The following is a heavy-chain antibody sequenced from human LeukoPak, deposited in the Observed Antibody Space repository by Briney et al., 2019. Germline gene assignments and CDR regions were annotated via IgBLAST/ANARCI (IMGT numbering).Heavy chain of an antibody. Sequence: SETLSLTCTVSGGSISSGGYYWSWIRQHPGKGLEWIGYIYYSGSTYYNPSLKSRVTISVDTSKNQFSLKLSSVTAADTAVYYCARGLDTAVGGRWFDPWGQGTLVTVSS. J-gene: IGHJ5*02. CDR2: IYYSGST. CDR1: GGSISSGGYY. D-gene: IGHD5-18*01. CDR3: ARGLDTAVGGRWFDP. V-gene: IGHV4-31*03.